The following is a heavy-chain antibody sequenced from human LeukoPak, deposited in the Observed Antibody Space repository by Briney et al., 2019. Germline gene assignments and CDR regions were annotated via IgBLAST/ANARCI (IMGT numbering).Heavy chain of an antibody. CDR3: AKDNSYYDILTGPEFDY. CDR1: GFTFSSYG. V-gene: IGHV3-30*02. D-gene: IGHD3-9*01. J-gene: IGHJ4*02. Sequence: PGGSLRLSCAASGFTFSSYGMHWVRQAPGKGLEWVAFIRYDGSNKYYADSVKGRFTISRDNSKNTLYLQMNSLRAEDTAVYYCAKDNSYYDILTGPEFDYWGQGTLVTVSS. CDR2: IRYDGSNK.